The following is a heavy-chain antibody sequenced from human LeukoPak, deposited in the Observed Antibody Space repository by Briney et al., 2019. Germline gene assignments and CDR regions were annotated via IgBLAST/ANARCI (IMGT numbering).Heavy chain of an antibody. D-gene: IGHD3-10*01. J-gene: IGHJ4*02. V-gene: IGHV3-48*02. Sequence: QPGGSLRLSCAASGFTFSGYSMIWVRQAPGKGLDWVSYISTSSSTIYYADSVKGRFTISRDNAKNSLYLQVNSLRDGDTAVYYCARGRTYGSGSYWAFDYWGQGTLVTVSS. CDR1: GFTFSGYS. CDR2: ISTSSSTI. CDR3: ARGRTYGSGSYWAFDY.